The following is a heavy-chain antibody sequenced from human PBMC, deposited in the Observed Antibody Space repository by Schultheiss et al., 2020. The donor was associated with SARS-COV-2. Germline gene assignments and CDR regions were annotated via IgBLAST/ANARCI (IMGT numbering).Heavy chain of an antibody. CDR1: GFTFSSYA. Sequence: GGSLRLSCAASGFTFSSYAMHWVRQAPGKGLEWVAVISYDGSNKYYADSVKGRFTISRDNSKNTLYLQMNSLRAEDTAVYYCANLRRFGNDAFDIWGQGTMVTVSS. J-gene: IGHJ3*02. CDR2: ISYDGSNK. CDR3: ANLRRFGNDAFDI. D-gene: IGHD3-16*01. V-gene: IGHV3-30*01.